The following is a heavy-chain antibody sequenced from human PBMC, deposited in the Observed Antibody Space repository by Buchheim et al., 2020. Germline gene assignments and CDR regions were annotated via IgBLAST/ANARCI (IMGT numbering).Heavy chain of an antibody. Sequence: QVQLQESGPGLVKPSETLSLTCTVSGGSISSYYWSWIRQPPGKGLEWIGYIYYSGSTNYNPSLKSRVTISVDTSKNQFSLKLSSVTAADTAVYYCARPGPYSGSYSLRPHFDYWGQGTL. CDR1: GGSISSYY. V-gene: IGHV4-59*01. J-gene: IGHJ4*02. CDR3: ARPGPYSGSYSLRPHFDY. CDR2: IYYSGST. D-gene: IGHD1-26*01.